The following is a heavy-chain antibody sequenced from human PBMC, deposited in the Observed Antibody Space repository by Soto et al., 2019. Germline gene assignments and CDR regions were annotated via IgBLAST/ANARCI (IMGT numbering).Heavy chain of an antibody. Sequence: VQLVQSGAEVKKPGASVRVSCKASGYTFTSFGLSWVRQAPGQGPEWMGWISPESDKATYAHKFQGRITMTTDTSTTTAYMDLGSIRSDDTAVYYCTSDLFFISPSTVTTDAYWGQGTLVSVS. V-gene: IGHV1-18*01. CDR1: GYTFTSFG. CDR2: ISPESDKA. D-gene: IGHD4-17*01. J-gene: IGHJ4*02. CDR3: TSDLFFISPSTVTTDAY.